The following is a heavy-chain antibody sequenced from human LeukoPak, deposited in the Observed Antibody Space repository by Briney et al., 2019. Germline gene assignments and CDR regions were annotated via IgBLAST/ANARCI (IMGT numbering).Heavy chain of an antibody. CDR2: IYYSGST. CDR1: GGSISSYY. V-gene: IGHV4-59*08. D-gene: IGHD3-22*01. Sequence: SETLSLTCTVSGGSISSYYWSWIRQPPGKGLEWIGYIYYSGSTNYNPSLKSRVTISVDTSKNQFSLKLSSVTAADTAVYYCARHKGDYYDSSGYPNWFDPWGQGTLVTVSS. CDR3: ARHKGDYYDSSGYPNWFDP. J-gene: IGHJ5*02.